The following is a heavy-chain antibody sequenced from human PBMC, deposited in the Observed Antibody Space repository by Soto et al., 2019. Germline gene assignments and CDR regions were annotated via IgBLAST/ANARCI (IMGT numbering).Heavy chain of an antibody. CDR1: GFTFSNYA. CDR3: AKGWSDYFDS. CDR2: VTNSGSST. J-gene: IGHJ4*01. Sequence: PGGSLRLSCTASGFTFSNYAMNWVRQAPAKGLEWVSSVTNSGSSTYYADSVKGRFTISRDNSKNTLYLQMNTLRAEDTAVYYCAKGWSDYFDSWGHGTLVTVSS. V-gene: IGHV3-23*01.